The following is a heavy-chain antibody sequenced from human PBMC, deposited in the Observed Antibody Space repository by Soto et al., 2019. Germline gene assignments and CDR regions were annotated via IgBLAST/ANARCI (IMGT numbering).Heavy chain of an antibody. CDR2: INHSGST. V-gene: IGHV4-34*01. J-gene: IGHJ5*02. D-gene: IGHD6-19*01. CDR1: GGSFSGYY. Sequence: QVQLQQWGAGLLKPSETLSLTCAVYGGSFSGYYWSWIRQPPGKGREWIGEINHSGSTNYNPSLKSRVTISVDTSKNQFSLKLSSVTAADTAVYYCARVWGSGWYVIGRWFDPWGQGTLVTVSS. CDR3: ARVWGSGWYVIGRWFDP.